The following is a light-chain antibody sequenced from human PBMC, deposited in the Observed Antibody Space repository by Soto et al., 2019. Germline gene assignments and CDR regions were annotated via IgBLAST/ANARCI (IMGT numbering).Light chain of an antibody. J-gene: IGKJ1*01. Sequence: EIQMTQSPSSLSASVGDIVTITCRASQSISNWLAWYQQKPGKAPKLLIYKASTLKSGVPSRFSGSGSGTEFTLTISSLQPDDFATYYCQNYNSYSEEFGQGTKVDIK. CDR2: KAS. CDR1: QSISNW. CDR3: QNYNSYSEE. V-gene: IGKV1-5*03.